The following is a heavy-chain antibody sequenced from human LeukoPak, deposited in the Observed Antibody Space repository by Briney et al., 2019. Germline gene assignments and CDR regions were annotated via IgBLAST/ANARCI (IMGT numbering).Heavy chain of an antibody. J-gene: IGHJ3*02. D-gene: IGHD3-22*01. CDR3: ARARYYYDSSGYRRDAFDI. V-gene: IGHV1-2*02. CDR2: INPNSGGT. Sequence: ASVKVSCKASGYTFTGYYMHWVRQAPGQGLEWMGWINPNSGGTNYAQKFQGRVTMTRDTSISTAYMELSRLRSDDTAVYYCARARYYYDSSGYRRDAFDIWGQGTMVTVSS. CDR1: GYTFTGYY.